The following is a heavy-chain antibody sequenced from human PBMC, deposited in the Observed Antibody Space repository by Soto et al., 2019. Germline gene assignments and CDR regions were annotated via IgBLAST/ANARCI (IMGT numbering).Heavy chain of an antibody. V-gene: IGHV1-69*01. J-gene: IGHJ2*01. CDR3: ARPFQSWPGGWYFDL. Sequence: QVQLVQSGAEVKKPGSSVKVSCTASGGTFSSYSINWVRQAPGQGLEWMGGIIPIFGTANYAQKFQGRVTLTADESTSTAHMELSSLRHEDTAVYYCARPFQSWPGGWYFDLWGRGTLVTVSS. CDR1: GGTFSSYS. CDR2: IIPIFGTA. D-gene: IGHD3-16*01.